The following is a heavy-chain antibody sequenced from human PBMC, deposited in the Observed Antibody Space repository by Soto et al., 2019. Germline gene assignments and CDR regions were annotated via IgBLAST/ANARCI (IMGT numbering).Heavy chain of an antibody. J-gene: IGHJ4*02. V-gene: IGHV1-69*13. CDR3: AREAGDYYFDC. CDR2: IIPIFNTA. D-gene: IGHD4-17*01. Sequence: SVKVSCKDSGGTFSSCAINWVRQAPGQGLEWMGAIIPIFNTADYAQRFQGRLTITADESSATAFMELNSLRSEDTAIYYCAREAGDYYFDCWGQGTLVTVSS. CDR1: GGTFSSCA.